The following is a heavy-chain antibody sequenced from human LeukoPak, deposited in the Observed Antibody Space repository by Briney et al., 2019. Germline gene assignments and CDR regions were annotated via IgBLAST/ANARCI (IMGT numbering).Heavy chain of an antibody. D-gene: IGHD3-16*02. CDR3: AKGEVTGYVWGSYPTLLFDY. CDR2: ISGSGGST. CDR1: GFTFSSYA. J-gene: IGHJ4*02. V-gene: IGHV3-23*01. Sequence: PGGSLRLSCAASGFTFSSYAMSWVRQAPGKGLEWVSAISGSGGSTYYADSVKGRFTISRDNSKNTLYLQMNSLRAEDTAVYYCAKGEVTGYVWGSYPTLLFDYWGQGTLVTVSS.